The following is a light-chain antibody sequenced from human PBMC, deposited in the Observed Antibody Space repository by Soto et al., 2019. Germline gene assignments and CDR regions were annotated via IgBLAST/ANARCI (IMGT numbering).Light chain of an antibody. CDR3: SSYTSSRTLLYV. CDR1: SSDVGGYNY. CDR2: DVS. J-gene: IGLJ1*01. Sequence: QSVRTQPASVSGSPGQSITISCTGTSSDVGGYNYVSWYQQHPGKAPKLMSYDVSNRPSGVSNRFSGSKSGNTASLTISGLQAEDEADYYCSSYTSSRTLLYVFGAGTKLTVL. V-gene: IGLV2-14*01.